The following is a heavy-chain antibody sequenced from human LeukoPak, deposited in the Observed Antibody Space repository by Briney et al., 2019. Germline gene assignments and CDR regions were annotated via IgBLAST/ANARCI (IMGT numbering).Heavy chain of an antibody. CDR1: GDSVSGGSNY. J-gene: IGHJ4*02. Sequence: SETLSLTCTVSGDSVSGGSNYWSWVRQPPGKRLDWIGYIFYSGYTNYNPSLQSRVTISIDTSKSQFSLRMSSVTAADTAVYYCARVNHLWSGEDWGQGILVTVSS. D-gene: IGHD3-10*01. CDR2: IFYSGYT. V-gene: IGHV4-61*01. CDR3: ARVNHLWSGED.